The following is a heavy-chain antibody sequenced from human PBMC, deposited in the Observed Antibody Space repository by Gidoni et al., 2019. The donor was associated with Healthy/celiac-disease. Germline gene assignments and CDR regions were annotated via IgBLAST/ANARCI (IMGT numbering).Heavy chain of an antibody. CDR1: GVTFSSYG. CDR2: IWYYVSNN. V-gene: IGHV3-33*01. D-gene: IGHD2-15*01. CDR3: ARDPGYCSGGSCYYLDY. Sequence: QVQLVESGGGVVQPGRSVRLSCAASGVTFSSYGMHWVRQAPGKGLEWVAVIWYYVSNNYSAASVKGRFTISRDNSKNTLYLQMNSLRAADTAVYYCARDPGYCSGGSCYYLDYWGQGTLVTVSS. J-gene: IGHJ4*02.